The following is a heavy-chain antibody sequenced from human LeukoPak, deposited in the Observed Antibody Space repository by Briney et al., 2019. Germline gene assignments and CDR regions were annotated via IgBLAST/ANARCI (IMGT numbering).Heavy chain of an antibody. D-gene: IGHD6-19*01. V-gene: IGHV3-48*01. CDR1: GFTFSNYS. J-gene: IGHJ4*02. Sequence: PGGSLRLSCAASGFTFSNYSMNWVRQAPGKGLEWVSYISSSSSTIYYADSVKGRFTISRDNAKNSLYLQMNSLRAEDTAVYYCARGVDDIAVAGHFDYWGQGTLVTVSS. CDR3: ARGVDDIAVAGHFDY. CDR2: ISSSSSTI.